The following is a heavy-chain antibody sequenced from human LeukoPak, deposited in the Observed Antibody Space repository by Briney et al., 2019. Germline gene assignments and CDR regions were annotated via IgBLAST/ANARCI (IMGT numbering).Heavy chain of an antibody. J-gene: IGHJ5*02. Sequence: SETLSLTCTVSGYSISSGYYWGWIRQPPGKGLEWIGSIYHSGSTYYNPSLKSRVTISVDTSKNQFSLKLSSVTAADTAVYYCARAFRMYALHNWFDPWGQGTLVTVSS. CDR2: IYHSGST. V-gene: IGHV4-38-2*02. CDR1: GYSISSGYY. CDR3: ARAFRMYALHNWFDP. D-gene: IGHD2-8*01.